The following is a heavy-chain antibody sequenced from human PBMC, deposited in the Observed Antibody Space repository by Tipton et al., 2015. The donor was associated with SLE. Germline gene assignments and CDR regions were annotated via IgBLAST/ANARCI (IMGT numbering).Heavy chain of an antibody. CDR1: GYSISSGYH. D-gene: IGHD6-13*01. V-gene: IGHV4-34*01. Sequence: TLSLTCAVSGYSISSGYHWSWIRQPPGKGLEWIGEINHSGSTNYNPSLKSRVTISLDTSKKQFSLKLSSVTAADTAVYYCARDDSSPTGETNWFDPWGQGTLVTVSS. CDR3: ARDDSSPTGETNWFDP. J-gene: IGHJ5*02. CDR2: INHSGST.